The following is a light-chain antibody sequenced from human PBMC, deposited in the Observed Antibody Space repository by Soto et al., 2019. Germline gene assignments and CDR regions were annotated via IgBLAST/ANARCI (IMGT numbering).Light chain of an antibody. CDR1: QSVSSY. CDR3: QQRSNWPPIT. Sequence: EIGMTQSPATLSLSPGERATLSCRASQSVSSYLAWYQQKPGQAPRLLIYDASNRATGIPARFSGSGSGTDFTLTISSLEPEDFAVYCCQQRSNWPPITFGQGTRLEIK. V-gene: IGKV3-11*01. CDR2: DAS. J-gene: IGKJ5*01.